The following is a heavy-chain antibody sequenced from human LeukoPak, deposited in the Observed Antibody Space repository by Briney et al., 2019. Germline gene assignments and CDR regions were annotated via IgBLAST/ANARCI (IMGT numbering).Heavy chain of an antibody. D-gene: IGHD2-2*01. J-gene: IGHJ6*03. CDR1: GGTFSSYA. V-gene: IGHV1-69*13. CDR3: ASRSYGYCSSTSCYSSVVGYYYYMDV. CDR2: IIPIFGTA. Sequence: GASVKVSCKASGGTFSSYAISWVRQAPGQGLEWMGGIIPIFGTANYAQKFQGRVAITPDESTSTAYMELSSLRSEDTAVYYCASRSYGYCSSTSCYSSVVGYYYYMDVWGKGTTVTVSS.